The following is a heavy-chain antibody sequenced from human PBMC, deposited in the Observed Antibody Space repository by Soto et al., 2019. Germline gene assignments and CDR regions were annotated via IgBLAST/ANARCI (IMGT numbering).Heavy chain of an antibody. V-gene: IGHV3-21*01. CDR3: VAGAVNY. J-gene: IGHJ4*02. Sequence: EVQLVESGGGLVKPGGPLRLSCAASGFNFTGFGFNWVRQAPGKGLEWVSLITSFSSFTSYADSVKGRFTISRDDAQNSLYLQMHSLRAEDTAVYYCVAGAVNYWGQGTLVTVSS. D-gene: IGHD6-19*01. CDR2: ITSFSSFT. CDR1: GFNFTGFG.